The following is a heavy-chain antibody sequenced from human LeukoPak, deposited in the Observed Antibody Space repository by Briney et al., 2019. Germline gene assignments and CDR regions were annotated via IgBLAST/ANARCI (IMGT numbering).Heavy chain of an antibody. CDR1: GGTFSSYA. D-gene: IGHD3-9*01. J-gene: IGHJ5*02. CDR3: ARALKYYDILTGSNWFDP. V-gene: IGHV1-69*06. Sequence: SVKVSFKASGGTFSSYAISWVRQAPGQGLEWMGGIIPIFGTANYAQKFQGRVTVTADKSTSTAYMELSSLRSEDTAVYYCARALKYYDILTGSNWFDPWGQGTLVTVSS. CDR2: IIPIFGTA.